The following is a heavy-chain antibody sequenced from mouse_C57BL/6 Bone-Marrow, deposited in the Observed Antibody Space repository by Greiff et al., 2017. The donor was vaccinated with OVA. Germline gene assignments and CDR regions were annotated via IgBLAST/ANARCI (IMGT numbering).Heavy chain of an antibody. Sequence: VQLKESGAELVRPGSSVKMSCKTSGYTFTSYGINWVKQRPGQGLEWIGYIYIGNGYTEYNEKFKGKATLTSDTSSSTAYMQLSSLTSEDSAIYFCARSKILRTGYFDVWGTGTTVTVSS. CDR1: GYTFTSYG. V-gene: IGHV1-58*01. D-gene: IGHD1-1*01. J-gene: IGHJ1*03. CDR3: ARSKILRTGYFDV. CDR2: IYIGNGYT.